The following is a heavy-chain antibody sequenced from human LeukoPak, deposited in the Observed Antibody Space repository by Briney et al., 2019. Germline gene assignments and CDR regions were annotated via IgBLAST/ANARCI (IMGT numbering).Heavy chain of an antibody. Sequence: ASVKVSCKASGDILTGYYIHWVRQAPRQGLEWVGCLDPNTGATHYAQKFQGRVTMTRDTSIDTDYLELRSLISDDTALYYCAAYMVVRGTTLSAFDIWGQGTVVSVSS. CDR3: AAYMVVRGTTLSAFDI. J-gene: IGHJ3*02. CDR2: LDPNTGAT. D-gene: IGHD3-16*01. V-gene: IGHV1-2*02. CDR1: GDILTGYY.